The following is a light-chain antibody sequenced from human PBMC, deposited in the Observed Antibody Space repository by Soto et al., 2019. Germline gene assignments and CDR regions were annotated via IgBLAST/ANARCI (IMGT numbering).Light chain of an antibody. J-gene: IGKJ4*01. V-gene: IGKV3-15*01. CDR2: EAY. CDR1: QSVYSN. Sequence: EIVMTQSPATLSVSPGERATLSCRASQSVYSNLAWYQQNPGQPPRLLVYEAYTRATGIPARFSGSGSGTEFTLTISSLQSADFAVYYCQQYNKWPLTFGGGTMVEVE. CDR3: QQYNKWPLT.